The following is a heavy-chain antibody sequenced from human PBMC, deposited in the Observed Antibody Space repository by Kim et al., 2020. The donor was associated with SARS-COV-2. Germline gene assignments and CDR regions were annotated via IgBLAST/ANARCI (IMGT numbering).Heavy chain of an antibody. CDR3: AREGHSSGRAGSFDY. J-gene: IGHJ4*02. D-gene: IGHD6-19*01. CDR2: ISADETNK. V-gene: IGHV3-30*03. CDR1: GFTFGNTH. Sequence: GGSLRLSCAGSGFTFGNTHMHWVRQAPGKGLEWVSLISADETNKNYVDSVKGRFTVSRDNSQNTLFLQIDSLRVEDTAMYYCAREGHSSGRAGSFDYWGQGTLVTVSS.